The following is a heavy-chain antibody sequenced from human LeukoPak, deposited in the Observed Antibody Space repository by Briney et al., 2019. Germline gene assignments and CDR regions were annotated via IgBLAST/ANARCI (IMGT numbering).Heavy chain of an antibody. CDR2: IYTSGST. V-gene: IGHV4-38-2*02. J-gene: IGHJ3*02. Sequence: SETLSLTCTVSGYSISSGYYWGWIRQPPGKGLEWIGRIYTSGSTNYNPPLKSRVTISVDTSKNQFSLELNSVTVADTAVYYCARWALKSAFDMWGQGTMVTVAS. CDR1: GYSISSGYY. CDR3: ARWALKSAFDM.